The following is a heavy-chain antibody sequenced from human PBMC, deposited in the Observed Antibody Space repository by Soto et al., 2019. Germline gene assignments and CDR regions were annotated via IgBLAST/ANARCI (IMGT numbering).Heavy chain of an antibody. V-gene: IGHV3-15*01. CDR1: RFSFTNAW. D-gene: IGHD1-26*01. J-gene: IGHJ6*02. Sequence: EVQLVESGGGFVQPGGSLRLSCVASRFSFTNAWMSWVRQAPGKGPEWVGRIKSKTDGGTADYVAPVKGRFTISRDDSQNTLYLPMDSLKTEDAALYHCSADIGIYGLDIWGQGTTVTVSS. CDR2: IKSKTDGGTA. CDR3: SADIGIYGLDI.